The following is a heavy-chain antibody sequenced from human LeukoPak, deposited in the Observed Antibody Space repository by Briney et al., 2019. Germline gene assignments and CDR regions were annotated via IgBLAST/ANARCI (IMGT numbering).Heavy chain of an antibody. V-gene: IGHV1-18*04. CDR2: ISAYNGNT. Sequence: ASVKVSCKASGYTFTGYYMHWVRQAPGQGLEWMGWISAYNGNTNYAQKLQGRVTMTTDTSTSTAYMELRSLRSDDTAVYYCAREGGGSYPYYFDYWGQGTLVTVSS. CDR3: AREGGGSYPYYFDY. D-gene: IGHD1-26*01. J-gene: IGHJ4*02. CDR1: GYTFTGYY.